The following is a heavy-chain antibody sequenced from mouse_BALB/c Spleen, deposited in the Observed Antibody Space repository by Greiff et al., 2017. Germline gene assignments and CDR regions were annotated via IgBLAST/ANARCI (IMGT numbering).Heavy chain of an antibody. CDR1: GFTFSDYY. J-gene: IGHJ3*01. D-gene: IGHD2-1*01. V-gene: IGHV5-4*02. Sequence: EVHLVESGGGLVKPGGSLKLSCAASGFTFSDYYMYWVRQTPEKRLEWVATISDGGSYTYYPDSVKGRFTISRDNAKNNLYLQMSSLKSEDTAMYYCAYGNLFAYWGQGTLVTVSA. CDR2: ISDGGSYT. CDR3: AYGNLFAY.